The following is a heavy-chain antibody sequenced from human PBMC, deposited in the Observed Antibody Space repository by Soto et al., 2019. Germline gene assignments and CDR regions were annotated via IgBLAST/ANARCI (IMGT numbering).Heavy chain of an antibody. J-gene: IGHJ4*02. D-gene: IGHD3-22*01. CDR1: GFLFSSFT. Sequence: PGGSLRLSCSASGFLFSSFTMHWIRQTPGKGLEYVSTISHTGAITYYAVSVKDRFTISRDNPKNMLYLQMTSLGTEDTAIYYCVKDEAWLSFDNWGQGTLVTVSS. CDR3: VKDEAWLSFDN. V-gene: IGHV3-64D*06. CDR2: ISHTGAIT.